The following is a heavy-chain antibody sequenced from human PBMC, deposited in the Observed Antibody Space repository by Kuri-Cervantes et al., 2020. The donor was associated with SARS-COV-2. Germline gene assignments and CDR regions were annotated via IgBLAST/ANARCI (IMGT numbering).Heavy chain of an antibody. CDR2: ISSDRSIT. V-gene: IGHV3-74*01. CDR1: GLTFSSYW. J-gene: IGHJ5*02. CDR3: AREPGGWFDP. Sequence: GGSLRLSCAASGLTFSSYWMHWVRQAPGKGLVWVSRISSDRSITTYADSVKGRFTISRDNAKNTLYLRMNSLRAEDTAVYYCAREPGGWFDPWGQGTLVTVSS. D-gene: IGHD3-10*01.